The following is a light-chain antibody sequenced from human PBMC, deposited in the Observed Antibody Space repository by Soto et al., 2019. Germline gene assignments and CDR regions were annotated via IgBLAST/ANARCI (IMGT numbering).Light chain of an antibody. CDR2: AAS. J-gene: IGKJ4*01. CDR1: QGISNY. CDR3: QKYNSAPPLT. Sequence: DIQMTQSPSSLSASVGDRVTITCRASQGISNYLAWYQQKPGKVPKLLIYAASTLQSGVPSRFSGSGSGTDFTLTISSLQPEDVATYCCQKYNSAPPLTFVGGTKVEIK. V-gene: IGKV1-27*01.